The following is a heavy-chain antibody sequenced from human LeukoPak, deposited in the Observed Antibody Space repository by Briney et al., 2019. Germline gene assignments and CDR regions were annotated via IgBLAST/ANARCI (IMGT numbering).Heavy chain of an antibody. J-gene: IGHJ6*02. CDR3: ARDVANQNNYYGSGSSYYGMDV. D-gene: IGHD3-10*01. V-gene: IGHV1-2*04. CDR1: GYTFTGYY. CDR2: INPNSGGT. Sequence: ASVKVSCKASGYTFTGYYMHWVRQAPGQGLEWMGWINPNSGGTNYAQKFQGWVTMTRDTSISTAYMELSSLRSEDTAVYYCARDVANQNNYYGSGSSYYGMDVWGQGTTVTVSS.